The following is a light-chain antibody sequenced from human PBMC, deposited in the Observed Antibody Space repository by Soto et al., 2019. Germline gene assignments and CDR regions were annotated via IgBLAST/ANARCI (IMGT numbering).Light chain of an antibody. Sequence: PAPLSLTPLSRATLSFMTSQSVGIYLVWYRQKPGQAPKLLIYGAYSRASGIPDRFSGSGSGTDFTLTICRLEPEDFAVYYCQQYGKGTTFTFGRGTLVEIK. CDR1: QSVGIY. V-gene: IGKV3-20*01. CDR3: QQYGKGTTFT. J-gene: IGKJ5*01. CDR2: GAY.